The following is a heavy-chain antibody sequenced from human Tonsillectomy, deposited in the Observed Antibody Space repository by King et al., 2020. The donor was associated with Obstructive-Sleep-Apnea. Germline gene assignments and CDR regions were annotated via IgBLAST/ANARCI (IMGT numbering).Heavy chain of an antibody. V-gene: IGHV4-34*01. D-gene: IGHD4-11*01. CDR2: INHSGST. CDR1: GGSFSGYY. CDR3: ASEPYSNYYYGMDV. J-gene: IGHJ6*02. Sequence: VQLQQWGAGLLKPSETLSLTCAVYGGSFSGYYWSWIRQPPGKGLEWIGEINHSGSTNYNPSLKSRVTISVDTSKNQFSLKLSSVTAADPAVYYCASEPYSNYYYGMDVWGQGTTVTVSS.